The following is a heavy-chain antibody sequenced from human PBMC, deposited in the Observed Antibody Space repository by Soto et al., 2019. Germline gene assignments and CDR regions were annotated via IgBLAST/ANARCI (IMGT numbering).Heavy chain of an antibody. J-gene: IGHJ4*02. CDR2: IYYSGST. Sequence: QVQLQESGPGLVKPSETLSLTCTVSGGSISSYYWSWIRQPPGKGLEWIGYIYYSGSTNYNPSPKGRVTPSVHTSMNPFSLKLRSVTAADTAVYFCGGDFSWSWGGGFDYWGQGTLVTVSS. CDR3: GGDFSWSWGGGFDY. CDR1: GGSISSYY. V-gene: IGHV4-59*01. D-gene: IGHD6-13*01.